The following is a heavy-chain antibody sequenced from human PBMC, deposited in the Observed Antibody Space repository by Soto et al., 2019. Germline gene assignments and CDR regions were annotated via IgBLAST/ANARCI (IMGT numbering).Heavy chain of an antibody. V-gene: IGHV3-9*01. CDR1: GFRFDDYV. D-gene: IGHD2-2*01. CDR2: ISYYSGSI. J-gene: IGHJ6*02. Sequence: GGSLRLSCAASGFRFDDYVMHWVRQVPGKGLEWVSGISYYSGSIGYADSVKGRFTISRDNAKNSLYLQMNSLRAEDTAVYYCARDPSIVLVPAATYYYYYYGMDVWGQGTTVTVS. CDR3: ARDPSIVLVPAATYYYYYYGMDV.